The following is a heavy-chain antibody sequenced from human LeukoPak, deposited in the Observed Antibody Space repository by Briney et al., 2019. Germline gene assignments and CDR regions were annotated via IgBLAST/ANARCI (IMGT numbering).Heavy chain of an antibody. D-gene: IGHD3-10*01. J-gene: IGHJ6*02. V-gene: IGHV3-48*03. CDR2: ISSSGSTI. Sequence: GGSLRLSCAASGFTFSSYEMNWVRQAPGKGLEWVSYISSSGSTIYYADSVKGRITISRDNAKNSMYLQMNSLRAEDTAVYYCARVGFGELGYYYYGMDVWGQGTTVTVSS. CDR1: GFTFSSYE. CDR3: ARVGFGELGYYYYGMDV.